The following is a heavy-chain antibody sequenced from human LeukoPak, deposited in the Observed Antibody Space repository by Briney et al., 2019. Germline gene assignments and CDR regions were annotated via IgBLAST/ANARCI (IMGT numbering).Heavy chain of an antibody. J-gene: IGHJ4*02. D-gene: IGHD2-2*01. CDR1: GDSISSGDYY. Sequence: KPSETLSLTCTVSGDSISSGDYYWSWIRQPPGKGLEWIGYIYYSGSTNYNPSLKSRVTISVDTSKNQFSLKLSSVTAADTAVYYCARAGGYQLLNDYWGQGTLVTVSS. CDR2: IYYSGST. CDR3: ARAGGYQLLNDY. V-gene: IGHV4-61*08.